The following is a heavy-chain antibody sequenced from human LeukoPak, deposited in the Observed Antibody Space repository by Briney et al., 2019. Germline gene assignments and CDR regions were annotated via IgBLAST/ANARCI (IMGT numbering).Heavy chain of an antibody. Sequence: GGSLRLSCVASGFTFSSYGMHWVRQAPGKGLEWVAVIWYGGSNKDYADSVKGRFTISRDNSNTLYLEMNSLRAEDTAVYYCARNFLSYLPYSSSEYYFDYWGQGTLVTVSS. CDR1: GFTFSSYG. CDR2: IWYGGSNK. J-gene: IGHJ4*02. CDR3: ARNFLSYLPYSSSEYYFDY. V-gene: IGHV3-33*01. D-gene: IGHD6-13*01.